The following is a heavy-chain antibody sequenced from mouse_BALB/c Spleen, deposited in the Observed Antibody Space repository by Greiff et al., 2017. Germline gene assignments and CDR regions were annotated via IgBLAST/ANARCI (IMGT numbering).Heavy chain of an antibody. CDR1: GYSITSGYY. CDR3: ARAHWLPFDY. Sequence: EVQLQESGPGLVKPSQSLSLTCSVTGYSITSGYYWNWIRQFPGNKLEWMGYISYDGSNNYNPSLKNRISITRDTSKNQFFLKLNSVTTEDTATYYCARAHWLPFDYWGQGTTLTVSS. CDR2: ISYDGSN. J-gene: IGHJ2*01. V-gene: IGHV3-6*02. D-gene: IGHD2-2*01.